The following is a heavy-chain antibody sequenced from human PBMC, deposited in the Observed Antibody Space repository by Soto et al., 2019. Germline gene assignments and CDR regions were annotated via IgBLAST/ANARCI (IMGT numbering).Heavy chain of an antibody. J-gene: IGHJ2*01. CDR1: EFTFRNYG. V-gene: IGHV3-33*01. D-gene: IGHD1-20*01. CDR2: IWYDGSNK. CDR3: TRDIRSRYFAL. Sequence: QVQLVESGGGVVQPGRSLRLSCAASEFTFRNYGMHWVRQAPGKGLEWVAVIWYDGSNKYHADSVKGRFTISRDNSKNTLYLQMNSLRTDDTAVYYCTRDIRSRYFALWGRGTLVTVSS.